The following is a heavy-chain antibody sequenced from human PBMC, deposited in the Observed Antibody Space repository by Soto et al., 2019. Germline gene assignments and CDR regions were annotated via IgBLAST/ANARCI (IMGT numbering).Heavy chain of an antibody. J-gene: IGHJ6*03. Sequence: VQLVQSGAEVKRPGSSVKGSCKAPVGTFSDYNIAWVRQARGQGLEWMGRIIPKLGITNYAHKFQDRVRITADKATSTAYMELISLRYEDTAVYFCARVEGTRTTNFYHYMDVWGEGTSVTVS. CDR1: VGTFSDYN. CDR2: IIPKLGIT. V-gene: IGHV1-69*02. CDR3: ARVEGTRTTNFYHYMDV. D-gene: IGHD2-8*01.